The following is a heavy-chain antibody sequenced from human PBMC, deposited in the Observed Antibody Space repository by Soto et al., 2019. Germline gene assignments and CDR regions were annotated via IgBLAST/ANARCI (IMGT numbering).Heavy chain of an antibody. V-gene: IGHV6-1*01. CDR2: TYYRSKWYN. J-gene: IGHJ6*02. CDR3: AGVPSFRCMDF. Sequence: SQSLARTCGISGDSVSSNSASWIWIRQCPSRGLQWLGRTYYRSKWYNDYAVSVKSRITINPDTSKNQFSLHLDSVIPEDTALYSCAGVPSFRCMDFWGQGTTGTVS. CDR1: GDSVSSNSAS. D-gene: IGHD3-16*01.